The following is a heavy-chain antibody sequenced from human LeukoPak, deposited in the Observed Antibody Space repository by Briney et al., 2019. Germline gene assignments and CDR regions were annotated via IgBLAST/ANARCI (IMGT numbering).Heavy chain of an antibody. V-gene: IGHV4-31*03. CDR2: IYYSGST. J-gene: IGHJ5*02. CDR3: AIWDIVATNWFDP. D-gene: IGHD5-12*01. Sequence: SETLSLTCTVSGGSISTGGYYWSWIRQHPGKGLEWIAYIYYSGSTNYNPSLKSRVTISVDTSKNQFSLKLSSVTAADTAVYYCAIWDIVATNWFDPWGQGTLVTVSS. CDR1: GGSISTGGYY.